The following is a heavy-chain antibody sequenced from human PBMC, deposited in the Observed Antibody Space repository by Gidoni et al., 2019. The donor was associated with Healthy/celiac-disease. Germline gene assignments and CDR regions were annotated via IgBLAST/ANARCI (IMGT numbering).Heavy chain of an antibody. D-gene: IGHD6-19*01. CDR2: ISSSSSTI. J-gene: IGHJ4*02. CDR1: GFTFSSYR. Sequence: EVQLVESGGGLVQPGGSLRLSCAASGFTFSSYRMNWVRLAPGKGLEWVSYISSSSSTIYYADSVKGRFTISRDNAKNSLYLQMNSLRDEDTAVYYCAESPGYSSGWYGLGALGYWGQGTLVTVSS. CDR3: AESPGYSSGWYGLGALGY. V-gene: IGHV3-48*02.